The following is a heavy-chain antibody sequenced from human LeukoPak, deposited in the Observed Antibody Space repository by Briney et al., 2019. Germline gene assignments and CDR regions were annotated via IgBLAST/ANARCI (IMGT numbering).Heavy chain of an antibody. D-gene: IGHD1-1*01. CDR2: IFHTGTT. V-gene: IGHV4-38-2*01. CDR3: ARCIISTDRSFYSYMDV. CDR1: DYTISSGDY. Sequence: SETLSLTCGVSDYTISSGDYWGWIRQPPGKGLEWIGYIFHTGTTYYNPALKSRVTISVDTPKNQFSLRLNSVTAADTAVYYCARCIISTDRSFYSYMDVWGRGTTVTVSS. J-gene: IGHJ6*03.